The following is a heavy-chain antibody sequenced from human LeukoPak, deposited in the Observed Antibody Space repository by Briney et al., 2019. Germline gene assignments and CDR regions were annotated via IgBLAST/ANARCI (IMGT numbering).Heavy chain of an antibody. J-gene: IGHJ4*02. V-gene: IGHV1-69*05. CDR2: NIPIFGTA. Sequence: SVKVSCKASGGTFSSYAISWVRQAPGQGLEWMGGNIPIFGTANYAQKFQGRVTITTDESTSTAYMELSSLRSEDTAVYYCAREGYYDSSGYRDYWGQGTLVTVSS. D-gene: IGHD3-22*01. CDR3: AREGYYDSSGYRDY. CDR1: GGTFSSYA.